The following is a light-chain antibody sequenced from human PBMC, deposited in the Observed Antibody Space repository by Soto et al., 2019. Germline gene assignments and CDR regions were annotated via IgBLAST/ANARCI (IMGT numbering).Light chain of an antibody. J-gene: IGLJ1*01. V-gene: IGLV2-23*02. CDR3: CSYAGRSTHV. CDR2: EVS. CDR1: SSDVGSYNL. Sequence: QSSLTQPASVSGCPGQSITSSCTGTSSDVGSYNLVSWYQQRPGKAPKLVIFEVSKRPSGVSNRFSGSKSGNTASLTISGLQAEDEADYYYCSYAGRSTHVFGTGTKVTVL.